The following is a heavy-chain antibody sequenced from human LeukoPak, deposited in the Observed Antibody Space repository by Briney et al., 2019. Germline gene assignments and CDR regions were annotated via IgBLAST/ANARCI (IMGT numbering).Heavy chain of an antibody. CDR3: ARGSRSSVTIFGVVTGLYYYYMDV. CDR1: GYTFTSYD. V-gene: IGHV1-8*01. Sequence: ASVKVSCKASGYTFTSYDINWVRQAPGQGLEWMGWMNPNSGNTAYAQKYQGRVTMTRNTSISTAYMELSSLRSEDTAVYYCARGSRSSVTIFGVVTGLYYYYMDVWGKGTTVTVSS. CDR2: MNPNSGNT. D-gene: IGHD3-3*01. J-gene: IGHJ6*03.